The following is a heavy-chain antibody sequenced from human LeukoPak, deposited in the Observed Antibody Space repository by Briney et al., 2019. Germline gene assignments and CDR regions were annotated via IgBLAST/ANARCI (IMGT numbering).Heavy chain of an antibody. CDR1: GGSISSYY. Sequence: SETLSLTCTVSGGSISSYYWSWIRQPPGKGLGWIGYIYYSGSTNYNPSLKSRVTISVDTSKNQFSLKLSSVTAADTAVYYCARDSGYDILTGYSGAFDIWGQGTMVTVSS. V-gene: IGHV4-59*01. CDR2: IYYSGST. D-gene: IGHD3-9*01. CDR3: ARDSGYDILTGYSGAFDI. J-gene: IGHJ3*02.